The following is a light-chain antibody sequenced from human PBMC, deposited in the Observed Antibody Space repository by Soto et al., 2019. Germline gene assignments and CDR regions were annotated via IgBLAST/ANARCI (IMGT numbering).Light chain of an antibody. CDR1: SSDVGAYNY. V-gene: IGLV2-14*01. CDR3: SSYTTSTTGV. CDR2: DVS. Sequence: QSALPQPASVSGSPGQSITISCTGTSSDVGAYNYVSWFQQHPGKAPRLIIYDVSNRPSGVSNRFSGSKSGNTASLTISGLQAEDEADYYCSSYTTSTTGVFGGGTKLTVL. J-gene: IGLJ3*02.